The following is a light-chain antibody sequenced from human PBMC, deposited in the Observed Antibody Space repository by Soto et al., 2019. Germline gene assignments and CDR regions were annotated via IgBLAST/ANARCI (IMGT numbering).Light chain of an antibody. CDR2: DAS. CDR1: QSISTY. J-gene: IGKJ5*01. Sequence: EIVMTQSPATLSVSAGERGTLSCIASQSISTYLAWYQVKPGQAPRLLIYDASSRATGVPARFSGSGSGTDFSLTISSLEPEDVAVYYCQQRSQWPPMTFGQGTRLEIK. CDR3: QQRSQWPPMT. V-gene: IGKV3-11*01.